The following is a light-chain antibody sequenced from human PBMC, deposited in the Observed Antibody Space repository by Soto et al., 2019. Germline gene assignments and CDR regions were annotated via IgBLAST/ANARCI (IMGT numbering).Light chain of an antibody. CDR2: AAS. J-gene: IGKJ1*01. CDR3: QQYGSSPWT. V-gene: IGKV3-20*01. Sequence: EVLLTQSPGTLSLSPGDRATLSCRASQTVSSSYLAWYQQKPGQAPRLLIYAASSRATGIPDRFSGSGSGTDFTLTVSRLEPEDFAVYYCQQYGSSPWTFGQGTKVDFK. CDR1: QTVSSSY.